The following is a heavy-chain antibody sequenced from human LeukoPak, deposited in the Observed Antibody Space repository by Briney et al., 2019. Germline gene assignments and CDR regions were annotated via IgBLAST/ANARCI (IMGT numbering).Heavy chain of an antibody. CDR3: ARHVSRTENFLSGFDI. J-gene: IGHJ3*02. CDR1: SSPTSIPVSF. Sequence: PSETLSLTCTITSSPTSIPVSFWGRIRQPPGKGLDWNGSIYYSGSTYDNPSLESRVTISVDTSKNQFSLKRSSVTATDTAVYYCARHVSRTENFLSGFDIWGQGTMVTVSS. CDR2: IYYSGST. D-gene: IGHD3-3*01. V-gene: IGHV4-39*01.